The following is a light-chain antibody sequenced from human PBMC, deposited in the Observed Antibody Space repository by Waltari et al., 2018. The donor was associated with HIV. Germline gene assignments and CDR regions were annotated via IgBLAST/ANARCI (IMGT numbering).Light chain of an antibody. Sequence: QSALTQPPSVSGSPGQSVTIPCTGTSSDVGRFKRISWYRQPPGTAPQLMSYGGSNRTSGGRDRCSGSKSGNSATLTISGLQAEDEAVDYCSSYRMNTYVVGTGTWVTV. J-gene: IGLJ1*01. CDR1: SSDVGRFKR. CDR2: GGS. V-gene: IGLV2-18*02. CDR3: SSYRMNTYV.